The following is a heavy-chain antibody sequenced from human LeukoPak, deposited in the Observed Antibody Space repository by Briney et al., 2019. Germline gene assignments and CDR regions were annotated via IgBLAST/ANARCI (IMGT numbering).Heavy chain of an antibody. CDR2: IYYSGST. Sequence: SETLSLTCIVSGGSISSYYWSWIRQPPGKGLEWIGYIYYSGSTDYNPSLKSRVTMSVNTSKNQFSLKLTSVTAADTAVYYCARASVPAAMYWFDPWGQGTLVTVSS. CDR3: ARASVPAAMYWFDP. D-gene: IGHD2-2*01. CDR1: GGSISSYY. V-gene: IGHV4-59*01. J-gene: IGHJ5*02.